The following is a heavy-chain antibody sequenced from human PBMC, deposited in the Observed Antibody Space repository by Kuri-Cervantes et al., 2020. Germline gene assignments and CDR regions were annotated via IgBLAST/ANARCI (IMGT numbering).Heavy chain of an antibody. CDR2: IYYSGST. D-gene: IGHD6-13*01. V-gene: IGHV4-59*12. CDR3: ARGGYSSSRARWYFDL. J-gene: IGHJ2*01. Sequence: SETLSLTCTVSGGSISSYYWSWIRQPPGKGLEWIGYIYYSGSTNYNPSLKGRVTISVDTSKNQFSLKLSSVTAADTAVYYCARGGYSSSRARWYFDLWGRGTLVTVSS. CDR1: GGSISSYY.